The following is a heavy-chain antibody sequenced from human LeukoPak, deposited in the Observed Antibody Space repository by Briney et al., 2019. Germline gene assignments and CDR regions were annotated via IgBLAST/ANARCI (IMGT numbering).Heavy chain of an antibody. Sequence: ETLSLTCAVYGGSFSGYYWSWIRQPPGKGLEWIGEINHSGSTNYNPSLKSRVTISVDTSKNQFSLKLSSVTAADTAVYYCARAVAGYWGQGTLVTVSS. V-gene: IGHV4-34*01. CDR3: ARAVAGY. CDR2: INHSGST. J-gene: IGHJ4*02. D-gene: IGHD2-15*01. CDR1: GGSFSGYY.